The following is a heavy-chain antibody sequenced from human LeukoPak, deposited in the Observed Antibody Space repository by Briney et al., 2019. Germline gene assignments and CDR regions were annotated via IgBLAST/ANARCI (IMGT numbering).Heavy chain of an antibody. CDR1: GGSISSSSYY. CDR2: IYYSGST. J-gene: IGHJ4*02. CDR3: ACGQWLAYFDY. D-gene: IGHD6-19*01. V-gene: IGHV4-39*07. Sequence: PSETLSLTCTVSGGSISSSSYYWGWIRQPPGKGLEWIGSIYYSGSTYYNPSLKSRVTISVDTSKNQFSLKLSSVTAADTAVYYCACGQWLAYFDYWGQGTLVTVSS.